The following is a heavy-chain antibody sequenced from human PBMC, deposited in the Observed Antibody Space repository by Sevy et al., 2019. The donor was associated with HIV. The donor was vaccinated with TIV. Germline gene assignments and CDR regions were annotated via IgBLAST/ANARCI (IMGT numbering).Heavy chain of an antibody. J-gene: IGHJ4*02. D-gene: IGHD5-12*01. CDR1: GGSISNSDSY. V-gene: IGHV4-30-4*02. Sequence: SETLSLTCTVSGGSISNSDSYWNWIRQPPGKGLEWIGYIHYTGGTYYDPFLKSRVAMSVDTSEKQFSLKLSSMTEADTAVYYCASKRGYNHGPFDYWGQGTLVTVSS. CDR3: ASKRGYNHGPFDY. CDR2: IHYTGGT.